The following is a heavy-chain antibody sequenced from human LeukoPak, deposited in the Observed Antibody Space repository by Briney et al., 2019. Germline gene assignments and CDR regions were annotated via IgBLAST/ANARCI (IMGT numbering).Heavy chain of an antibody. CDR3: AKGDCSSTSCHFDY. D-gene: IGHD2-2*01. J-gene: IGHJ4*02. CDR1: GFTFDDYA. Sequence: AGGSLRLSCAASGFTFDDYAMHLVRQAPGKGLEWVSLISWDGGSTYYADSVKGRFTISRDNSKNSLYLQMNSLRAEDTALYYCAKGDCSSTSCHFDYWGQGTLVTVSS. CDR2: ISWDGGST. V-gene: IGHV3-43D*04.